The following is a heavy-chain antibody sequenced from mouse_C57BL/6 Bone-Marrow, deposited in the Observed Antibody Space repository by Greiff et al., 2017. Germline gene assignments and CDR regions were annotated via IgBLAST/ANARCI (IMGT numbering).Heavy chain of an antibody. D-gene: IGHD1-1*01. Sequence: QVQLQQPGAELVKPGASVKMSCKASGYTFTSYWITWVKQRPGQGLEWIGDIYPGSGSTNYNEKFKSKATLTVDTSSSTAYMQLSSLTSADSAVYYCASYYYGSSSFDVWGTWTTVTVSS. J-gene: IGHJ1*03. V-gene: IGHV1-55*01. CDR3: ASYYYGSSSFDV. CDR1: GYTFTSYW. CDR2: IYPGSGST.